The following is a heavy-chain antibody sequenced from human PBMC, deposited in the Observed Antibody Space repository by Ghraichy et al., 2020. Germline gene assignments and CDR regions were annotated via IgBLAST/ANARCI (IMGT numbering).Heavy chain of an antibody. CDR3: ASSGSYSVDAFDI. J-gene: IGHJ3*02. CDR2: IYSGGST. CDR1: GFTVSSNY. V-gene: IGHV3-53*01. Sequence: GGSLRLSCAASGFTVSSNYMSWVRQAPGKGLEWVSVIYSGGSTYYADSVKGRFTISRDNSKNTLYLQMNSLRAEDTAVYYCASSGSYSVDAFDIWGQGTIVTVAS. D-gene: IGHD1-26*01.